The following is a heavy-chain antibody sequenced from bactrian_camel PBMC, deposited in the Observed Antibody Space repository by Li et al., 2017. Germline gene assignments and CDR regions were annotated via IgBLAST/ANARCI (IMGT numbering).Heavy chain of an antibody. V-gene: IGHV3S55*01. J-gene: IGHJ4*01. CDR2: VCYDGSS. CDR3: AEGRGSRGEHCYSLNY. Sequence: QVQLVESGGGSVQAGGSLRLSCTTSHLSIDSYCMAFFREAPGKEREGVAAVCYDGSSSYGDSVKGRFTASQDSARNTVYLQMNNLQPEDTATYYCAEGRGSRGEHCYSLNYWGQGTQVTVS. D-gene: IGHD6*01. CDR1: HLSIDSYC.